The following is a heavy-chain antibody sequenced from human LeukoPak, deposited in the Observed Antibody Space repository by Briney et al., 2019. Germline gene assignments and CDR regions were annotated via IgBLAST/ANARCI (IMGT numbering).Heavy chain of an antibody. CDR2: IYYSGST. V-gene: IGHV4-59*08. D-gene: IGHD6-13*01. CDR1: GGSISSYY. CDR3: ARAKEQPYYFDY. J-gene: IGHJ4*02. Sequence: SETLSLTCTVSGGSISSYYWSWIRQPPGKGLEWIGYIYYSGSTYYNPSLKSRVTISVDTSKNQFSLKLSSVTAADTAVYYCARAKEQPYYFDYWGQGTLVTVSS.